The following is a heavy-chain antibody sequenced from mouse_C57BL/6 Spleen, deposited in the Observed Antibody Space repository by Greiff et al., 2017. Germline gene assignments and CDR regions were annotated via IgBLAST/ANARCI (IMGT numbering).Heavy chain of an antibody. V-gene: IGHV2-2*01. D-gene: IGHD2-5*01. CDR1: GFSLTSYG. CDR2: IWSGGST. J-gene: IGHJ4*01. Sequence: VQLKESGPGLVQPSQSLSITCTVSGFSLTSYGVHWVRQSPGKGLEWLGVIWSGGSTDYNAAFISRLSISKDNSKSQVFFKMNSLQADDTAIYYCARNPAYYSNLYAMDYWGQGTSVTVSS. CDR3: ARNPAYYSNLYAMDY.